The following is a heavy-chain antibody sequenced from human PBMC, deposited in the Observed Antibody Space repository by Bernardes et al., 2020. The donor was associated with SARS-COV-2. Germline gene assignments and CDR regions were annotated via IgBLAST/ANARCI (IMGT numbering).Heavy chain of an antibody. CDR1: GYSFTGHY. V-gene: IGHV1-2*02. Sequence: ASMKVSCKASGYSFTGHYMHWVRQAPGQGLEWMGWMNPKSGATKSAQNFQGRVTMTRVTSISTAYMELSSLRSDDTAIYYCARDTRSNSGYEWGQGTLVTVSS. J-gene: IGHJ4*02. CDR2: MNPKSGAT. D-gene: IGHD5-12*01. CDR3: ARDTRSNSGYE.